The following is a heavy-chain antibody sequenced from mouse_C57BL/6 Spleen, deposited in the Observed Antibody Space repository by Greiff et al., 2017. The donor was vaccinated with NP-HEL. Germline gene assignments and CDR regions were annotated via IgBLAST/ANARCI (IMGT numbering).Heavy chain of an antibody. D-gene: IGHD2-4*01. CDR3: AREEDDYDGDYLDY. J-gene: IGHJ2*01. CDR1: GYTFTSYW. Sequence: QVQLQQPGAELVRPGSSVKLSCKASGYTFTSYWMAWVKQRPGQGLEWIGNIYPSDSETYYNHKFKDKATFTVDKSSSTAYMQLSSRTSEDSAVYYCAREEDDYDGDYLDYWGQGTTLTVAA. V-gene: IGHV1-61*01. CDR2: IYPSDSET.